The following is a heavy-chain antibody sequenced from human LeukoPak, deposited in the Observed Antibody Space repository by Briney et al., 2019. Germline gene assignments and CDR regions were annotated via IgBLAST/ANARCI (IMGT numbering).Heavy chain of an antibody. CDR1: GFTFSNYW. CDR2: IHQHGNEK. V-gene: IGHV3-7*01. CDR3: ATLNGPLFEY. J-gene: IGHJ4*02. D-gene: IGHD2-8*01. Sequence: GGSLRLSCAASGFTFSNYWMSWVRQAPGKGLEWVASIHQHGNEKYFVNSVRGRFTISRDNAKNSLYLQMSSLRAEDTAVYYCATLNGPLFEYWGQGTLVTVSS.